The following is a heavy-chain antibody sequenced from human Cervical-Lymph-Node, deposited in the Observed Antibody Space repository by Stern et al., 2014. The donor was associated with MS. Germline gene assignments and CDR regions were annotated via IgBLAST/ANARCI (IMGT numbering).Heavy chain of an antibody. J-gene: IGHJ5*02. CDR3: ARGVVTNRAAATLHNLFDP. D-gene: IGHD2-15*01. CDR1: GGTFISSYA. Sequence: VQLEESGAEVKKPGSSVNVSCKASGGTFISSYAITWMRQAPGQGLAWMGRNIPILGLPNYAQKFQGRVTITADTSTSTAYMELSSLRSEDTAVYYCARGVVTNRAAATLHNLFDPWGQGTLVTVSS. V-gene: IGHV1-69*09. CDR2: NIPILGLP.